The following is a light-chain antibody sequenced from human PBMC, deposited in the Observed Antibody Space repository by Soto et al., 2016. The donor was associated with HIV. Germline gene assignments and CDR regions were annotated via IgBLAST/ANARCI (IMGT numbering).Light chain of an antibody. J-gene: IGKJ1*01. CDR1: QSLLHSNGYNY. Sequence: DIVMTQSPLSLPVTPGEPASISCRSSQSLLHSNGYNYLDWYLQKPGQSPQLLIYLGSNRASGVPDRFSGSGSGTDFTLKISRVEAEDVGVYYCMQALQTRTFGRRDQGGNQT. CDR2: LGS. V-gene: IGKV2-28*01. CDR3: MQALQTRT.